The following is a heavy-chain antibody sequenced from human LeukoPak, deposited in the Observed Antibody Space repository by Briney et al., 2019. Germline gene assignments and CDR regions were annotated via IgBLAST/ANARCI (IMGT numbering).Heavy chain of an antibody. D-gene: IGHD3-3*01. J-gene: IGHJ6*02. CDR1: GFTFSSYG. V-gene: IGHV3-30*18. CDR2: ISYDGSNK. CDR3: AKDSRDYDFWSGQEDV. Sequence: PGRSLRLSCAASGFTFSSYGMHWVRQAPGKGLEWVAVISYDGSNKYYADSVKGRFTISRDNSKNTLYLQMNSLRAEDTAVYYCAKDSRDYDFWSGQEDVWGQGTTVTVSS.